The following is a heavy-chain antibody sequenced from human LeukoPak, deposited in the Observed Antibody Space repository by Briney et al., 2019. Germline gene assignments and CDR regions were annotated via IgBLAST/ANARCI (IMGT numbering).Heavy chain of an antibody. CDR3: AREVRGDYYDSSGYYFTYYYYYYMDV. CDR1: GFTFSSYW. D-gene: IGHD3-22*01. Sequence: PGGSLRLSCAASGFTFSSYWMSWVRQAQGKGLEWVANIKQEGSEKYYVDSVNGRFTISRDNAKKSLYLQMSSLRAEDTAVYYCAREVRGDYYDSSGYYFTYYYYYYMDVWGKGTTVTVSS. CDR2: IKQEGSEK. J-gene: IGHJ6*03. V-gene: IGHV3-7*01.